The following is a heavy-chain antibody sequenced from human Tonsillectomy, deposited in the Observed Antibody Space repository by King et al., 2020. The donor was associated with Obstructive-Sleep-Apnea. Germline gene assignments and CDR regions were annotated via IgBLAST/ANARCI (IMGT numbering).Heavy chain of an antibody. V-gene: IGHV1-3*01. J-gene: IGHJ4*02. CDR1: EYTFSKYV. CDR2: INDDNHNK. D-gene: IGHD2-8*01. Sequence: QLVQSGTEVRRPGASVTVSCEASEYTFSKYVIHWVRQAPGQRLEWVGWINDDNHNKIYSHKFQDRVTITRDTSENTTYMELSSLRIEDTAVYYCAARGNGAPATWGQGTLVTVSS. CDR3: AARGNGAPAT.